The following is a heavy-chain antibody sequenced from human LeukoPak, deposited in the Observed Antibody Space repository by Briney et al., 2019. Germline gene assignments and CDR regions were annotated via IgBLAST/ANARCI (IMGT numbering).Heavy chain of an antibody. V-gene: IGHV5-51*01. CDR3: ARPDYYDSSGYYGVGTDY. D-gene: IGHD3-22*01. CDR1: GYSFTSYW. J-gene: IGHJ4*02. Sequence: GESLKISFKGSGYSFTSYWIGWVRQMPGKGLEWMGIIYPGDSDTRYSPSFQGQVTISADKSISTAYLQWSSLKASDTAMYYCARPDYYDSSGYYGVGTDYWGQGTLVTVSS. CDR2: IYPGDSDT.